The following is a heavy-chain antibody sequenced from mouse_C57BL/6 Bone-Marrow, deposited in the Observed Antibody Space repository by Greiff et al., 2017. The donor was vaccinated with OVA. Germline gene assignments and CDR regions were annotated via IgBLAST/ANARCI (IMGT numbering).Heavy chain of an antibody. D-gene: IGHD4-1*01. CDR3: ARADWERYFDV. CDR2: INPNNGGT. Sequence: VQLKQSGPELVKPGASVKIPCKASGYTFTDYNMDWVKQSHGKSLEWIGDINPNNGGTIYNQKFKGKATLTVDKSSSTAYMELRSLTSEDTAVYYCARADWERYFDVWGTGTTVTVSS. CDR1: GYTFTDYN. V-gene: IGHV1-18*01. J-gene: IGHJ1*03.